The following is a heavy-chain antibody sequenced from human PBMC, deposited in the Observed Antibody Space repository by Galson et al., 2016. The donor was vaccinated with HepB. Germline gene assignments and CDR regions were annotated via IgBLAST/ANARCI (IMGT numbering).Heavy chain of an antibody. Sequence: SVKVSCKASGYTFTSYYLHWVRQAPGQGLEWMGMVNPSNGRTKYAQKFQDRISMTRDTPTSRVHMELRTLRSDDTAMYYCARGGSTYYNYYYYMDVWGKGTTVTVSS. CDR2: VNPSNGRT. D-gene: IGHD4-11*01. CDR1: GYTFTSYY. CDR3: ARGGSTYYNYYYYMDV. J-gene: IGHJ6*03. V-gene: IGHV1-46*01.